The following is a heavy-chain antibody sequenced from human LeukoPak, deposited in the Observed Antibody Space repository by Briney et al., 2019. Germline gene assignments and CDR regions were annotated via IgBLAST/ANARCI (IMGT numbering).Heavy chain of an antibody. J-gene: IGHJ4*02. CDR1: GFTFSSYA. D-gene: IGHD3-3*01. CDR2: IKLDGSEK. V-gene: IGHV3-7*03. Sequence: GGSLRLSCAASGFTFSSYAMSWVRQAPGKGLEWVANIKLDGSEKNYVDSEKGRFTISRDNTKNSLYLQMNSLRAEDTAVFYCARDQYDTWSRRGNFDSWGQGTLVIVSS. CDR3: ARDQYDTWSRRGNFDS.